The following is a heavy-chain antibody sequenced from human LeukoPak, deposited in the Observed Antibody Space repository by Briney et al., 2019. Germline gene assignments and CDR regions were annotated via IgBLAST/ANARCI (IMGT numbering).Heavy chain of an antibody. D-gene: IGHD6-13*01. V-gene: IGHV4-4*09. CDR2: IYTSGST. J-gene: IGHJ4*02. CDR3: ATHVPRVPAAAGAAAFDY. Sequence: PSETLSLTCTVCGGSISSYYWSWIRQPPGKGLEWIGYIYTSGSTNYNPSLKSRVTISVDTSKNQFSLKLSSVTAADTAVYYCATHVPRVPAAAGAAAFDYWGQGTLVTVSS. CDR1: GGSISSYY.